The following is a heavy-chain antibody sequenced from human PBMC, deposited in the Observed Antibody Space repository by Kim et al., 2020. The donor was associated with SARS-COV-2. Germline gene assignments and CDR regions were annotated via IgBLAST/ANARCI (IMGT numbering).Heavy chain of an antibody. J-gene: IGHJ6*02. CDR2: T. CDR3: ARGRINYYGMDV. V-gene: IGHV3-53*01. Sequence: TYYATSVKGRLTISRDNSKNTLYLQMNSLRAEDTAVYYCARGRINYYGMDVWGQGTTVTVSS.